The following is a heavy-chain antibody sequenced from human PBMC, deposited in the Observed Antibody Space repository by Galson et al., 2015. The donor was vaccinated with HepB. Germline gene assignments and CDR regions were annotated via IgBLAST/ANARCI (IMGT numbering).Heavy chain of an antibody. CDR3: ARETSRIVFHAFDI. D-gene: IGHD2-21*01. Sequence: SLRLSCAASGLTFRRSGMHWVRQAPGKGLEWLAVIQHVGSPIRYADSVKGRFTVSRDNSKNTLYLEMNNLRAEDTAVYSCARETSRIVFHAFDIWGQGTMFTFSS. J-gene: IGHJ3*02. CDR2: IQHVGSPI. V-gene: IGHV3-33*01. CDR1: GLTFRRSG.